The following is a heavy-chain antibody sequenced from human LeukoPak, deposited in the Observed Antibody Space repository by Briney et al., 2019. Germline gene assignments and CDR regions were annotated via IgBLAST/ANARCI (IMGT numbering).Heavy chain of an antibody. V-gene: IGHV3-33*01. D-gene: IGHD3-10*01. CDR3: ARASGPFDY. CDR2: IWNDGSNK. Sequence: GGSLRLSCAASGFTFSIYGMHWVRQAPGKGLEGVAVIWNDGSNKYYADSVKGRFTISRVNAKNTLYLQMNSLRAEDTAVYSCARASGPFDYWGQGTLVTVSS. J-gene: IGHJ4*02. CDR1: GFTFSIYG.